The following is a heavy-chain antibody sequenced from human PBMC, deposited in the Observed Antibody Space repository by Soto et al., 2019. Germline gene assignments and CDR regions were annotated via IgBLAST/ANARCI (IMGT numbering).Heavy chain of an antibody. J-gene: IGHJ4*02. Sequence: QVQLVQSGVEVKKPGASVKVSCQASGYTFTNYGITWLRQAPGQGLEWMGWVSAYNRNTNYAQRFQDRVTMTTDTSTRTAYMELRNLKSDEPAIYFCARERQYEPLLYWGQGTLVTVSS. V-gene: IGHV1-18*01. CDR1: GYTFTNYG. D-gene: IGHD2-2*01. CDR2: VSAYNRNT. CDR3: ARERQYEPLLY.